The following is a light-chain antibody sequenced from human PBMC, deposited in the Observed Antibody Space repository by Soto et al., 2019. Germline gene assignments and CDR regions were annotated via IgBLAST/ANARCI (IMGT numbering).Light chain of an antibody. CDR1: SSDVGTYNL. J-gene: IGLJ3*02. Sequence: QSALTQPASVSGSPGRSITISCTGTSSDVGTYNLVSWYQQHPGRAPKLIIYEVDSRTSGISDRFSGSKSGNTASLTISGLQPEDEADYYCSSFTNTNSLEDWVFGGGTKVTVL. V-gene: IGLV2-14*02. CDR3: SSFTNTNSLEDWV. CDR2: EVD.